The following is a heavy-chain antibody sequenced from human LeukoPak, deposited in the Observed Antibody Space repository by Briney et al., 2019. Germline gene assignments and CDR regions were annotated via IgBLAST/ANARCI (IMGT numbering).Heavy chain of an antibody. Sequence: ASVTVSCKVSGYTLTELSMHWVRQAPGKGLEWMGGFDPEDGETIYAQKFQGRVTMTEDTSTDTAYMELSSLRPEDTAVYYCATLNSGSYDYWGQGTLVTVSS. CDR2: FDPEDGET. CDR3: ATLNSGSYDY. J-gene: IGHJ4*02. CDR1: GYTLTELS. V-gene: IGHV1-24*01. D-gene: IGHD1-26*01.